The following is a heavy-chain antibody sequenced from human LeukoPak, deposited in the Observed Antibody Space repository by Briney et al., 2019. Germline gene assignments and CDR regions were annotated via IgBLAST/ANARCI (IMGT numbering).Heavy chain of an antibody. CDR3: AKDAVRGVIRPYYGMDV. J-gene: IGHJ6*02. CDR2: ISYDGSNK. V-gene: IGHV3-30*18. D-gene: IGHD3-10*01. Sequence: PGGSLRLSCAASGFTFSSYGMHWVRQAPGKGLEWVAVISYDGSNKYYADSVKGRFTIPRDNSKNTLYLQMNSLRAEDTAVYYCAKDAVRGVIRPYYGMDVWGQGTTVTVSS. CDR1: GFTFSSYG.